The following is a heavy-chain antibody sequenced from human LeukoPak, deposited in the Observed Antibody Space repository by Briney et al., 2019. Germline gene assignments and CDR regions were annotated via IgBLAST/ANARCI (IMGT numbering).Heavy chain of an antibody. CDR2: INSDGSST. D-gene: IGHD1-26*01. CDR1: GFTFSSYW. V-gene: IGHV3-74*01. CDR3: AKEGSDGGSYYMGLD. J-gene: IGHJ4*02. Sequence: PGGSLRLSCAASGFTFSSYWMHWVRQAPGKGLVWVSRINSDGSSTSYADSVKGRFTISRDNAKNTLYLQMNSLRAEDTAVYYCAKEGSDGGSYYMGLDWGQGTLVTVSS.